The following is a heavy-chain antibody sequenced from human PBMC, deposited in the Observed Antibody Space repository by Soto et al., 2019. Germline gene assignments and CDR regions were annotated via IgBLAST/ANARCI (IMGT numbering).Heavy chain of an antibody. V-gene: IGHV3-33*01. CDR1: GFTFSSYG. J-gene: IGHJ4*02. Sequence: GGSLRLSCAASGFTFSSYGMHWVRQAPGKGLEWVAVIWYDGSNKYYADSVKGRFTISRDNSKNTLYLQMNSLRAEDTAVYYCARDPGIYDYLWGSYRNPQYYWGQGTLVT. CDR3: ARDPGIYDYLWGSYRNPQYY. CDR2: IWYDGSNK. D-gene: IGHD3-16*02.